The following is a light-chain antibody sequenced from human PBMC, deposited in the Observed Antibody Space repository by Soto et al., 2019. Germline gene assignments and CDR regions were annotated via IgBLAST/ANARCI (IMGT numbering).Light chain of an antibody. J-gene: IGKJ4*01. CDR1: QSVSSN. CDR3: QQYNSWPPLT. V-gene: IGKV3-15*01. CDR2: GTS. Sequence: EIVMTQSPATLSVSPGERATLSCRASQSVSSNLAWYQQKPGQAPRLLIYGTSTRATGVPARFSGSGSRTDFTLTISSLQSEDFAVYYCQQYNSWPPLTFGGGTKVEIK.